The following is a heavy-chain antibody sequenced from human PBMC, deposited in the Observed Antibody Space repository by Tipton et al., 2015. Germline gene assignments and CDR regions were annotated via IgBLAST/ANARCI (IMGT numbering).Heavy chain of an antibody. CDR2: FFHSGNT. CDR1: GYSISSGYY. Sequence: TLSLTCDVSGYSISSGYYWSWIRQPPGKGLEWIGSFFHSGNTFHNPSLRSRVIISVDTSKNQFSLTMTSVTAADTAVYYCARDLEHGMDVWGQGTTVTVSS. CDR3: ARDLEHGMDV. V-gene: IGHV4-38-2*02. J-gene: IGHJ6*02. D-gene: IGHD5-24*01.